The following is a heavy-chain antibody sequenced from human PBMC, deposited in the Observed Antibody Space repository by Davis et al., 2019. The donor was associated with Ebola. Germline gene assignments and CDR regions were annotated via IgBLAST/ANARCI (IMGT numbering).Heavy chain of an antibody. CDR1: GFTFSSYA. J-gene: IGHJ5*02. D-gene: IGHD6-25*01. CDR3: AKDSGWQMSP. V-gene: IGHV3-30-3*01. CDR2: ISYDGSNK. Sequence: PGGSLRLSCAASGFTFSSYAMHWVRQAPGKGLEWVAVISYDGSNKYYADSVKGRFTISRDNSNNVLYLQMSSLRVEDTAVYYCAKDSGWQMSPWGQGTLVTVSS.